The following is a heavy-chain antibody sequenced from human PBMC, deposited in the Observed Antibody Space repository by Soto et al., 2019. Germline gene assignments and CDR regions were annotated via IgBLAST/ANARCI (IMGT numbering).Heavy chain of an antibody. Sequence: SETLSHTCTVSGGSGINQYWSWIRRPTGRGLEWIGYIYRSGSTKYNPSLKSRLTISVDTSKNQFSLKLSSVTAADTAVYYCARTFDYGHRDVGGKGTRVPVSS. J-gene: IGHJ6*03. CDR2: IYRSGST. V-gene: IGHV4-4*09. D-gene: IGHD3-16*01. CDR1: GGSGINQY. CDR3: ARTFDYGHRDV.